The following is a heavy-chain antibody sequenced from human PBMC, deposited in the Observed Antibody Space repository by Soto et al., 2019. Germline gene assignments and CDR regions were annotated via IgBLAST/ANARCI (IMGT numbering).Heavy chain of an antibody. CDR2: IIPILGIA. J-gene: IGHJ5*02. CDR1: GGTFSSYT. Sequence: ASVKVSCKASGGTFSSYTISWVRQAPGQGLEWMGRIIPILGIANYAQKFQGRVTITADKSTSTAYMELSSLRSEDTAVYYCARDRFGEFPERNWFDPWGQGTLVTVSS. CDR3: ARDRFGEFPERNWFDP. D-gene: IGHD3-10*01. V-gene: IGHV1-69*04.